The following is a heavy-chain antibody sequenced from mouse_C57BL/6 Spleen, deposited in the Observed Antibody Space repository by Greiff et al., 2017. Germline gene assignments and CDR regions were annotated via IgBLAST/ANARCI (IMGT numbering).Heavy chain of an antibody. D-gene: IGHD1-1*01. CDR1: GYSITSGYY. Sequence: ESGPGLVKPSQSLSLTCSVTGYSITSGYYWNWIRQFPGNKLEWMGYISYDGSNNYNPSLKNRISITRDTSKNQFFLKLNSVTTEDTATYYCARGSNGGFAYWGQGTLVTVSA. CDR3: ARGSNGGFAY. CDR2: ISYDGSN. V-gene: IGHV3-6*01. J-gene: IGHJ3*01.